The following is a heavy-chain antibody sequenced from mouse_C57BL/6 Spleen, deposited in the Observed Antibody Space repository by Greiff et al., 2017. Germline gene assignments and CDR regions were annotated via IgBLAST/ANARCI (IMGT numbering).Heavy chain of an antibody. CDR3: ARGNYYSNYAAMDY. D-gene: IGHD2-5*01. Sequence: QVQLKESGAELVKPGASVKMSCKASGYTFTTYPIEWMKQNHGKSLEWIGNFHPYNDDTKYNEKFKGKATLTVEKSSSTVYLELSRLTSDDSAVYYCARGNYYSNYAAMDYWGQGTSVTVSS. J-gene: IGHJ4*01. CDR2: FHPYNDDT. CDR1: GYTFTTYP. V-gene: IGHV1-47*01.